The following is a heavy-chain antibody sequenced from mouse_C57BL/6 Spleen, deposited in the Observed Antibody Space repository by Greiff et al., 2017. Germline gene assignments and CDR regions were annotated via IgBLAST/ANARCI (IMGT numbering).Heavy chain of an antibody. CDR1: GYTFTDYY. V-gene: IGHV1-19*01. D-gene: IGHD2-4*01. Sequence: EVQLQQSGPVLVKPGASVKMSCKASGYTFTDYYMNWVKQSHGKSLEWIGVINPYNGGTSYNQKFKGKATLTVDKSSSTAYMELNSLTSEDSTVYYCARSYDYDVEFAYWGQGTLVTVSA. J-gene: IGHJ3*01. CDR3: ARSYDYDVEFAY. CDR2: INPYNGGT.